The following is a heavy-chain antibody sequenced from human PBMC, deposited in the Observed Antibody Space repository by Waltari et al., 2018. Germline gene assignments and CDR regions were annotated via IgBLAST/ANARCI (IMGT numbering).Heavy chain of an antibody. CDR2: ISSSSSYI. CDR3: ARARRAAAGPFDY. V-gene: IGHV3-21*01. CDR1: GFTFSNYY. Sequence: EVQLVESGGNLVQPGGSLRLSCVASGFTFSNYYMMWVRQAPGKGLEWVSSISSSSSYIYYADSVKGRFTISRDNAKNSLYLQMNSLRAEDTVVYYCARARRAAAGPFDYWGQGTLVTVSS. J-gene: IGHJ4*02. D-gene: IGHD6-13*01.